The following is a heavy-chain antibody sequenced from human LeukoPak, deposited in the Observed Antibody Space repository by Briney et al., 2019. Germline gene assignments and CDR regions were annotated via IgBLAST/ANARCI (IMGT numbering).Heavy chain of an antibody. V-gene: IGHV4-31*03. J-gene: IGHJ4*02. CDR2: IYYSGST. CDR3: ARAFYDTEFDY. CDR1: GGSISSGGYY. D-gene: IGHD3-22*01. Sequence: PSETLSLTSTVSGGSISSGGYYWSWIRQHPGKGLEWIGYIYYSGSTYYNPSLKSRVTISVDTSKNQFSLKLSSVTAADTAVYYCARAFYDTEFDYWGQGTLVAVSS.